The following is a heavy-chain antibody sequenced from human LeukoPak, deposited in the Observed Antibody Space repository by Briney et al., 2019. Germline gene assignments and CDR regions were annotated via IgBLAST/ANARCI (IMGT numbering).Heavy chain of an antibody. CDR2: INHSGST. V-gene: IGHV4-34*01. D-gene: IGHD3-3*01. CDR3: ARSKSGRIDAFDI. J-gene: IGHJ3*02. CDR1: GGSFSGYY. Sequence: PSETLSLTCAVYGGSFSGYYWSWIRQPPGKGLEWIGEINHSGSTNYNPSLKSRVTISVDTSKNQFSLKLSSVTAADTAVYYCARSKSGRIDAFDIWGQGTMVTVSS.